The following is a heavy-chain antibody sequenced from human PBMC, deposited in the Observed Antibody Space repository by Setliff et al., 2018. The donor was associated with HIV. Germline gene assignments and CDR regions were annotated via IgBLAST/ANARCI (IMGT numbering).Heavy chain of an antibody. CDR3: ASLTTDRFLEWLFVY. CDR1: GGSISSGSHF. Sequence: PSETLSLTCTVSGGSISSGSHFWGWIRQPAGKGLEWIGHISTSGTTKYNPSLKSRVTISVDTSKKHFSLKLSSVTAADTAVYYCASLTTDRFLEWLFVYWGQGTLVTVSS. V-gene: IGHV4-61*09. D-gene: IGHD3-3*01. J-gene: IGHJ4*02. CDR2: ISTSGTT.